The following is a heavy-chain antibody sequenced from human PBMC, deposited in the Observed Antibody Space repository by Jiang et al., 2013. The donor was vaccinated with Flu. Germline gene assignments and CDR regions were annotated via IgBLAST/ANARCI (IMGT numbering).Heavy chain of an antibody. CDR3: AKLVDYFDSSGYFDY. Sequence: SCAASAFTFSNYAMSWVRQAPGEGLEWVSAISGGGGDGTYYTDSVKGRFTISRDNSKNTLYLEMNSLRAEDTAVYFCAKLVDYFDSSGYFDYWGQGILVTVSS. J-gene: IGHJ4*02. D-gene: IGHD3-22*01. CDR1: AFTFSNYA. CDR2: ISGGGGDGT. V-gene: IGHV3-23*01.